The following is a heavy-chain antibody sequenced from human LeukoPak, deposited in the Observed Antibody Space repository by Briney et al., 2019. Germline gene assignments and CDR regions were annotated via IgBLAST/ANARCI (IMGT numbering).Heavy chain of an antibody. J-gene: IGHJ6*02. CDR1: GFTFRYYL. CDR2: ISDDDGRNK. CDR3: ARDLGASYYNAMDV. Sequence: GRSLRLSCAASGFTFRYYLIHWVRQTPGKELEWVAGISDDDGRNKYYADSVKGRFTISRDNSRNTLYLQMNSLRAEDTAVYYRARDLGASYYNAMDVWGPGTTVTVSS. V-gene: IGHV3-30*04.